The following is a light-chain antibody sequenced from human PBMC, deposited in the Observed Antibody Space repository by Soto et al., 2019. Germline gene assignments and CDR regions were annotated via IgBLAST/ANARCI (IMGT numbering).Light chain of an antibody. CDR3: QEYISYST. Sequence: DIQMTQSPSTLSASVGDRVTITCRASQSISSWLAWYQQKPGKAPKLLIYKASSLESGVPSRFSGSGSGTEFTLTCSSLQPEDFATYDCQEYISYSTCGQGTKLEIK. CDR2: KAS. J-gene: IGKJ2*01. CDR1: QSISSW. V-gene: IGKV1-5*03.